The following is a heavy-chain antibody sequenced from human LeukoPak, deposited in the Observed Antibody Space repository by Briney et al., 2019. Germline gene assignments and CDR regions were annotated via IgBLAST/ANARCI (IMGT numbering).Heavy chain of an antibody. CDR2: ISSSGSTI. CDR1: GFTFSSYS. J-gene: IGHJ3*02. CDR3: ATPWAYCSSTSCYADAFDI. V-gene: IGHV3-48*04. Sequence: GGSLRLSCAASGFTFSSYSMNWVRQAPGKGLEWVSYISSSGSTIYYADSVKGRFTISRDNAKNSLYLQMNSLRAEDTAVYYCATPWAYCSSTSCYADAFDIWGQGTMVTVSS. D-gene: IGHD2-2*01.